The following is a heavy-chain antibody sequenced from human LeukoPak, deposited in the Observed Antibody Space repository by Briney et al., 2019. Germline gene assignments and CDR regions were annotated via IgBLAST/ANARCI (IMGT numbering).Heavy chain of an antibody. CDR3: ARHLTLNTQMAAPDAFDV. CDR2: VSYSGST. V-gene: IGHV4-39*07. CDR1: GGSISSTNYY. D-gene: IGHD2-8*01. J-gene: IGHJ3*01. Sequence: SETLSLTCTVSGGSISSTNYYWGWIRQPPGKGLEWIGSVSYSGSTYYNPSLKSRITISEDTSKNQFSLKLSSVTAADTAVYYCARHLTLNTQMAAPDAFDVWGQGTMVTVSS.